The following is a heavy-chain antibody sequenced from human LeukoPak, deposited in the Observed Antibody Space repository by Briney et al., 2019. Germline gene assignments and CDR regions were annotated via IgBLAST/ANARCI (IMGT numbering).Heavy chain of an antibody. J-gene: IGHJ3*02. Sequence: GGSLRLSCAASGFTFSSYSMNWVRQAPGKGLEWVSSISSRSSYIYYADSVKGRFTISRDNAKNSLYLHMNSLRAEDTAVYYCARDAGQLLQRGAFDIWGQGTMVTVSS. CDR1: GFTFSSYS. V-gene: IGHV3-21*01. D-gene: IGHD2-2*01. CDR2: ISSRSSYI. CDR3: ARDAGQLLQRGAFDI.